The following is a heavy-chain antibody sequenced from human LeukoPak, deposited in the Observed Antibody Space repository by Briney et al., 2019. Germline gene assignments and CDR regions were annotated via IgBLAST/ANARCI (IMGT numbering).Heavy chain of an antibody. V-gene: IGHV4-34*01. CDR1: GGSFSGYY. CDR3: ARGSIAAGGVDYWFDP. D-gene: IGHD6-25*01. CDR2: INHSGST. J-gene: IGHJ5*02. Sequence: PSETLSLTCAVYGGSFSGYYWSWIRQPPGKGLEWIGEINHSGSTNYNPSLKSRVTISVDTSKNQFSLKLSSVTAADTAVYYCARGSIAAGGVDYWFDPWGQGTLVTVSS.